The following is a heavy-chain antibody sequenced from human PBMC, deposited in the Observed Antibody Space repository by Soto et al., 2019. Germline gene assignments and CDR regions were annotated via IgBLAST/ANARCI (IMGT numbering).Heavy chain of an antibody. V-gene: IGHV1-2*02. CDR3: ARSMVRGVIIRDY. CDR2: INPKSGGT. CDR1: GYTFTGYY. D-gene: IGHD3-10*01. J-gene: IGHJ4*02. Sequence: ASVKVSCKASGYTFTGYYMHGVRQAPGQGLEWMGWINPKSGGTNYAQKFQGRVTMTRDTSISTAYMELSRLRSDDTAVYYCARSMVRGVIIRDYWGQGTLVTVSS.